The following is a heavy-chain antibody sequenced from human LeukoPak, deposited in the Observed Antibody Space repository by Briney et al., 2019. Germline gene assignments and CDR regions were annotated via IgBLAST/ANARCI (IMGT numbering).Heavy chain of an antibody. CDR1: GYTFTGYY. Sequence: GASVKVSCKASGYTFTGYYMHWVRQAPGQGLEWMGWINPNSGGTNYAQKFQGRVTMTRDTSVSTAYMELSRLRSDDTAVYYCARVGYSYGYVDPFDYWGQGTLVTVSS. V-gene: IGHV1-2*02. D-gene: IGHD5-18*01. J-gene: IGHJ4*02. CDR2: INPNSGGT. CDR3: ARVGYSYGYVDPFDY.